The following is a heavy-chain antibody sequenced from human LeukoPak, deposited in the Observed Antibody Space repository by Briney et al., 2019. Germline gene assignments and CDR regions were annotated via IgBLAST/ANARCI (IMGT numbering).Heavy chain of an antibody. J-gene: IGHJ4*02. D-gene: IGHD3-10*01. CDR1: GYSFTSYW. V-gene: IGHV5-51*01. Sequence: GESLKISCKGSGYSFTSYWIGWVRQMPGKGLEWMGIIYPGDSDTRYSPSFQGQVTISADKSISTAYLQWSSLKASDTAMYYYARRRRITMVRGVANDYFDYWGQGTLVTVSS. CDR2: IYPGDSDT. CDR3: ARRRRITMVRGVANDYFDY.